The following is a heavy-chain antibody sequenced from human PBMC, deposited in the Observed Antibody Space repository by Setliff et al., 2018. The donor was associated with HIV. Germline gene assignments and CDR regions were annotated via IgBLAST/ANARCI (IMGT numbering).Heavy chain of an antibody. CDR1: GFTFSRYS. J-gene: IGHJ4*02. Sequence: GGSLRLSCAASGFTFSRYSMNWVRQAPGKGLEWVSYISSSSSSIYHADSVKDRFTISRDNVKNSLTLHMTSLRVDDSAVYYCANNWNCADWGPGTLVTVSS. D-gene: IGHD1-1*01. CDR2: ISSSSSSI. CDR3: ANNWNCAD. V-gene: IGHV3-21*05.